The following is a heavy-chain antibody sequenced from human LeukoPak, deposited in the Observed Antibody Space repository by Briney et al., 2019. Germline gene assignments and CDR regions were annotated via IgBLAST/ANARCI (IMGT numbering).Heavy chain of an antibody. J-gene: IGHJ6*02. D-gene: IGHD6-19*01. V-gene: IGHV1-18*01. CDR2: ISAYNGNT. CDR3: ARARAGYSSGWTDYYYYGMDV. Sequence: ASVKVSCKASGYTFTSYGISWVRRAPGQGLEWMGWISAYNGNTNYAQKLQGRVTMTTDTSTSTAYMELRSLRSDDTAVYYCARARAGYSSGWTDYYYYGMDVWGQGTTVTVSS. CDR1: GYTFTSYG.